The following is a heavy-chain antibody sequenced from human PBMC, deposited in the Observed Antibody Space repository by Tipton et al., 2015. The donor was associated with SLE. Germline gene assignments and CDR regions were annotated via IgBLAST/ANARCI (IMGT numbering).Heavy chain of an antibody. CDR3: ARDWVVGATLDRFDP. Sequence: TLSLTCTVSGGSINSYYWTWVRQPAGKGLEWIGTVYYSGSTYYTPSLKSQVTISVDTSKNQFSLKVTSVTATDTAVYYCARDWVVGATLDRFDPWGQGTLVTVSS. CDR1: GGSINSYY. J-gene: IGHJ5*02. V-gene: IGHV4-59*04. D-gene: IGHD1-26*01. CDR2: VYYSGST.